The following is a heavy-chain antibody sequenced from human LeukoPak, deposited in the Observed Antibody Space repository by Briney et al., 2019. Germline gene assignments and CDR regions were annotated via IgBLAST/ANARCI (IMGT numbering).Heavy chain of an antibody. J-gene: IGHJ4*02. V-gene: IGHV3-7*01. Sequence: GGSLRLSCAASGFTFSSYWMSWVRQAPGKGLEWVANIKEDGSERYYVDSVKGRFTISRDNAKNSLYLQMNSLRAEDTAVYYCASGGRGTYYGSGSYVDFWSQGTLVTVSS. CDR1: GFTFSSYW. CDR3: ASGGRGTYYGSGSYVDF. D-gene: IGHD3-10*01. CDR2: IKEDGSER.